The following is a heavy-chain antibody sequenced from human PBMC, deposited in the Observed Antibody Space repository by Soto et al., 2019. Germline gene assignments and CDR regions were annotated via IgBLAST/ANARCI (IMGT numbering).Heavy chain of an antibody. CDR3: ASQDTAMDYGMDV. Sequence: KTSETLSLTCTVSGGSISSYYWSWIRQPPGKGLEWIGYIYYSGSTNYNPSLKSRVTISVDTSKNQFSLKLSSVTAADTAVYYCASQDTAMDYGMDVWGQGTTVTVSS. V-gene: IGHV4-59*01. J-gene: IGHJ6*02. D-gene: IGHD5-18*01. CDR2: IYYSGST. CDR1: GGSISSYY.